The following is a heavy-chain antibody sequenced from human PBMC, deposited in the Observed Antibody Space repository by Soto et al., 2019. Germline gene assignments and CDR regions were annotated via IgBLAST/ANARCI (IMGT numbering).Heavy chain of an antibody. V-gene: IGHV4-59*01. Sequence: SETLSLTCTVSGGSISSYYWSWIRQPPGKGLEWIGYIYYSGSTNYNPSLKSRVTISVDTSKNQFPLKLSSVTAADTAVYYCARDYYDSSGYYPNYYYYYYGMDVWGQGTTVTVSS. CDR2: IYYSGST. D-gene: IGHD3-22*01. CDR1: GGSISSYY. J-gene: IGHJ6*02. CDR3: ARDYYDSSGYYPNYYYYYYGMDV.